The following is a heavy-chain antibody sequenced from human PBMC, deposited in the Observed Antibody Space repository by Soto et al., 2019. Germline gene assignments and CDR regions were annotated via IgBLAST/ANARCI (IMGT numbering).Heavy chain of an antibody. CDR3: APEGLTGYSRLIAFDI. V-gene: IGHV1-24*01. Sequence: ASVKVSCKVSGYTLTELSMHWVRQAPGKGLEWMGGFDPEDGETIYAQKFQGRVTMTEDTSTDTAYMELSSLRSEDTAVYYCAPEGLTGYSRLIAFDICGQGTMVTVSS. CDR2: FDPEDGET. CDR1: GYTLTELS. J-gene: IGHJ3*02. D-gene: IGHD3-9*01.